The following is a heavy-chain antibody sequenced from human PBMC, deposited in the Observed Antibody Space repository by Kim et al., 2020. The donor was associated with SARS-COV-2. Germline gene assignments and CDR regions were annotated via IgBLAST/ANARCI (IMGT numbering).Heavy chain of an antibody. J-gene: IGHJ4*02. Sequence: GGSLRLSCAASGFTFSSYSMNWVRQAPGKGLEWVSSISSSSSYINYADSVKGRFTISRDNAKNSLYLQMNSLRAEDTAVYYCARRWGQSTLDYWGQGTLVTVS. D-gene: IGHD3-16*01. V-gene: IGHV3-21*01. CDR3: ARRWGQSTLDY. CDR1: GFTFSSYS. CDR2: ISSSSSYI.